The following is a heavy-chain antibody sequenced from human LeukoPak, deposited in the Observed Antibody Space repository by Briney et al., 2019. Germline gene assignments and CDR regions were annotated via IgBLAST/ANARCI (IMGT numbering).Heavy chain of an antibody. V-gene: IGHV3-7*01. D-gene: IGHD1-26*01. CDR2: IKQDGRET. CDR3: ARDEWELPLGY. CDR1: GFTFGRFW. J-gene: IGHJ4*02. Sequence: GGSLRLSCAASGFTFGRFWMSWVRQAPGKGLEWVANIKQDGRETYYVDSVKGRFTISRDNAKNSLYLQMNSLRAEDSAVYYCARDEWELPLGYWGQGILVTVSS.